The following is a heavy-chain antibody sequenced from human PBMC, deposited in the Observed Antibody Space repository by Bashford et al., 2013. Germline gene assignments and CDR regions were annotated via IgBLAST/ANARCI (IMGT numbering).Heavy chain of an antibody. CDR3: ARRDCYSVNCYGGWYFDL. D-gene: IGHD5/OR15-5a*01. Sequence: WVRQMPGKGLEWMGVIYPGDSDIRYNPSFEGQVTMSTDRSTGTAYLRWSSLKASDTAMYYCARRDCYSVNCYGGWYFDLVGPGTLVTVSS. J-gene: IGHJ2*01. CDR2: IYPGDSDI. V-gene: IGHV5-51*01.